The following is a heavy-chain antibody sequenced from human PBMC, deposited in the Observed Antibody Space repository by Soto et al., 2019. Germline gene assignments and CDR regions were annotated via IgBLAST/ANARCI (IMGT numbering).Heavy chain of an antibody. CDR1: GGTFSSYA. CDR2: IIPIFGTA. Sequence: QVQLVQSGAEVKKPGSSVKVSCKASGGTFSSYAISWVRQAPGHGLEWMGGIIPIFGTANYAQTFQGRVTITSDESTRTADMELSSLRSEATAVYYCAREIGYYDSRGLGTYFYYGGQGTLVTVSA. V-gene: IGHV1-69*01. CDR3: AREIGYYDSRGLGTYFYY. J-gene: IGHJ4*02. D-gene: IGHD3-22*01.